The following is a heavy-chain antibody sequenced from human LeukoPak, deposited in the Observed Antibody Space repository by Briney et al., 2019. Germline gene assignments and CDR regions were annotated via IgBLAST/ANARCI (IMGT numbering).Heavy chain of an antibody. J-gene: IGHJ4*02. CDR2: IYYSGST. Sequence: SETLSLTCTVSGGSISSGGYYWSWIRQPPGKGLEWIGYIYYSGSTNYNPSLKSRVTISVDTSKNQFSLKLSSVTAADTAVYYCARASIAARLFDYWGQGTLVTVSS. V-gene: IGHV4-61*08. D-gene: IGHD6-6*01. CDR3: ARASIAARLFDY. CDR1: GGSISSGGYY.